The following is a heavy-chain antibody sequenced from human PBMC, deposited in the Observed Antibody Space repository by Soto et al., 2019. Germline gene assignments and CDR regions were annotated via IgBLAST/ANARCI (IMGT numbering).Heavy chain of an antibody. J-gene: IGHJ5*02. D-gene: IGHD1-1*01. CDR2: ISSSSSYT. CDR3: ARVTYGGTNWFDP. Sequence: VQLVESGGGLVKPGGSLRLSCAASGFTFSDYYMSWIRQAPGKGLEWVSYISSSSSYTNYADSVKGRFTISRDNAKNSLYLQMNSLRAEDTAVYYCARVTYGGTNWFDPWGQGTLVTVSS. V-gene: IGHV3-11*06. CDR1: GFTFSDYY.